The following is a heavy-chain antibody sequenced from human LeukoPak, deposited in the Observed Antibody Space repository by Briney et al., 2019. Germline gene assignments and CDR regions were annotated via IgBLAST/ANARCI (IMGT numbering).Heavy chain of an antibody. CDR2: IQYDGNNE. CDR3: VKGAGVGFDY. D-gene: IGHD3-3*01. J-gene: IGHJ4*02. CDR1: GFSFRSCG. V-gene: IGHV3-30*02. Sequence: AGSLRLSCAASGFSFRSCGMHWVRQTPGKGLEWVTFIQYDGNNEYYADSVKGRFTVSRDNSKNILFLQMNSLRAQDTAIYYCVKGAGVGFDYWGQGTLVTVFS.